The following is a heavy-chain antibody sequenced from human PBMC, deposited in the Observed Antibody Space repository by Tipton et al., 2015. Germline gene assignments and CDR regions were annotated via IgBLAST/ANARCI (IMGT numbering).Heavy chain of an antibody. V-gene: IGHV4-59*01. D-gene: IGHD5-24*01. Sequence: LRLSCTVSGGSISRYYWSWIRQAPGGGLEWIGYIYYSGSTNYNPSLKSRVTISLDTSKNQFSLTLNSVTAADTAVYYCARDLEHGMDVWGQGTTVTVS. CDR2: IYYSGST. J-gene: IGHJ6*02. CDR3: ARDLEHGMDV. CDR1: GGSISRYY.